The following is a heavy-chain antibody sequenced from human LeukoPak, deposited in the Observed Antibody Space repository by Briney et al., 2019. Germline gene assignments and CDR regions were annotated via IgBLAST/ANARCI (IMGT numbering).Heavy chain of an antibody. CDR2: INIDGSAT. CDR3: ARVLSSWASNWNYELFDY. CDR1: GFTFDYYW. D-gene: IGHD3-3*01. Sequence: GGSLRLSCTASGFTFDYYWMHWVRQAPGKGLVWVSRINIDGSATKYADSVKGRFTISRDNAKNTVYLQMHSLTAEDTAVYYCARVLSSWASNWNYELFDYWGQGTLVSVSS. J-gene: IGHJ4*02. V-gene: IGHV3-74*01.